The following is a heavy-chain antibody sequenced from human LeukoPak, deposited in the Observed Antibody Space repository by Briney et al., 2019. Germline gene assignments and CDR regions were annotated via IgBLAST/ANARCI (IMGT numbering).Heavy chain of an antibody. V-gene: IGHV3-23*01. CDR2: ISGSGGST. CDR1: GFTFSDYA. CDR3: AKPAPHNTDYYYGVHFDY. D-gene: IGHD3-22*01. J-gene: IGHJ4*02. Sequence: GGSLRLSCAASGFTFSDYAMNWVRQAPGKGLEWVSTISGSGGSTYYAGSVKGRFTISRDNSKNTLYLQMNSLRAEDTAVYYCAKPAPHNTDYYYGVHFDYWGQGTLVTVSS.